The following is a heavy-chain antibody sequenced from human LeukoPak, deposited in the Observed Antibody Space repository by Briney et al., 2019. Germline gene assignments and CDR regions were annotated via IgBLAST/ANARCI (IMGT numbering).Heavy chain of an antibody. CDR3: ASSLPGIAAAGTPLKFDY. CDR2: IYYSGST. Sequence: SETLSLTCTVSGGSISGYYWSWIRQPPGKGLEWIGYIYYSGSTNYNPSLKSRVTMSVDTSKNQFSLKLSSVTAADTAVYYCASSLPGIAAAGTPLKFDYWGQGTLVTVSS. CDR1: GGSISGYY. D-gene: IGHD6-13*01. V-gene: IGHV4-59*12. J-gene: IGHJ4*02.